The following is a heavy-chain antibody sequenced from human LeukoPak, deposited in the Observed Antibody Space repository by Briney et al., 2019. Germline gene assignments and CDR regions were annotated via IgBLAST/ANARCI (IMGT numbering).Heavy chain of an antibody. Sequence: SETLSLTCTVSGGSISSSSYYWGWIRQPPGKGLEWIGYIYYSGSTNYNPSLKSRVTISVDTSKNQFSLKLSSVTAADTAVYYCARGLYDSSGYSTSYFDYWGQGTLVTVSS. J-gene: IGHJ4*02. CDR2: IYYSGST. CDR1: GGSISSSSYY. V-gene: IGHV4-61*05. D-gene: IGHD3-22*01. CDR3: ARGLYDSSGYSTSYFDY.